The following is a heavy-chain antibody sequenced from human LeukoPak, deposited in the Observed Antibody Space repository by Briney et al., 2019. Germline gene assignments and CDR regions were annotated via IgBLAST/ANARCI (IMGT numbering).Heavy chain of an antibody. CDR3: AREVVEDWFDP. V-gene: IGHV4-31*03. Sequence: SETLSLTCTVSGGSISSGAYYWNWIRQHPGKGLEWIGYIYYSGSTYYNPSLKSRVTMSVDTSKNQFSLKLSSVTAADTAVYYCAREVVEDWFDPWGQGTLVTVSS. CDR1: GGSISSGAYY. CDR2: IYYSGST. D-gene: IGHD2-15*01. J-gene: IGHJ5*02.